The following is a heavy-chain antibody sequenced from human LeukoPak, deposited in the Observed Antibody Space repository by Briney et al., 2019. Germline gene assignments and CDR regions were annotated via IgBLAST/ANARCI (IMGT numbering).Heavy chain of an antibody. CDR3: ARAETRYSSSRSPFDY. CDR2: IYYSGST. V-gene: IGHV4-59*12. Sequence: PSETLSLTCTVSVGSISSNYWSWIRQPPGKGLEWIGYIYYSGSTYYNPSLKSRVTISVDTSKNQFSLKLSSVTAADTAVYYCARAETRYSSSRSPFDYWGQGTLVTVSS. CDR1: VGSISSNY. D-gene: IGHD6-13*01. J-gene: IGHJ4*02.